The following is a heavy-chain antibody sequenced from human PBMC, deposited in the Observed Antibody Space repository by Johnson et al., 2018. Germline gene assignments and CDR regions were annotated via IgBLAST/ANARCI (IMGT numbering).Heavy chain of an antibody. J-gene: IGHJ6*02. CDR1: GFTVSSNY. CDR2: IYSGGST. Sequence: VQLVQSGGGLIQPGGSLRLSCAASGFTVSSNYMSWVRQAPGKGLEWVSVIYSGGSTYYADSVKGRFTISRDNSKNTLYLQMNSLRAEDAAVDYCGRQTTAELYYYDYGRDVWGHGTTVTVSS. CDR3: GRQTTAELYYYDYGRDV. D-gene: IGHD1-1*01. V-gene: IGHV3-53*01.